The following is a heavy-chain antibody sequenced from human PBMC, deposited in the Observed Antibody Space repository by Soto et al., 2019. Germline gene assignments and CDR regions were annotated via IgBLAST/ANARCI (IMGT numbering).Heavy chain of an antibody. D-gene: IGHD3-22*01. CDR2: INPNSGGT. Sequence: ASVKVSCKASGYTFTGYYMHCVVQAPLQWLDWMGWINPNSGGTNYAQKFQGWVTMTRDTSISTAYMELSRLRSDDTAVYYCARAYGKDYYDSSGPYKNDAFDIWGQGTMVTVSS. CDR1: GYTFTGYY. CDR3: ARAYGKDYYDSSGPYKNDAFDI. J-gene: IGHJ3*02. V-gene: IGHV1-2*04.